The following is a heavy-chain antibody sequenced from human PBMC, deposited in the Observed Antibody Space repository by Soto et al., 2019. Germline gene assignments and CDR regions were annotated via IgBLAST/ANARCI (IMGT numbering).Heavy chain of an antibody. CDR3: ARSINWSLPGWFDS. CDR2: IYYSGST. J-gene: IGHJ5*01. Sequence: PSETLSLTCTVSGGSISSYYWSWIRQPPGKGLEWIGYIYYSGSTNYNPSLKSRVTISVDTSKNQFSLKLSSVTAADTAVYYCARSINWSLPGWFDSWGQGTLVTVSS. V-gene: IGHV4-59*01. D-gene: IGHD1-20*01. CDR1: GGSISSYY.